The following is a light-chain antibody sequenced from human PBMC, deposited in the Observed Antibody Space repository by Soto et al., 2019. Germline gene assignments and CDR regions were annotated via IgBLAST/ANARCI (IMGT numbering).Light chain of an antibody. CDR2: GAA. Sequence: DTVMRQPPANLYVSPEEGATLSCRASQSVSSNLVWYQYRPGQAPGPFSCGAASRATGTPARFSGSGSGTEFTLTISSLESVDFAVYYCQQYNIWRRTFGQGTKVDIK. CDR3: QQYNIWRRT. J-gene: IGKJ1*01. V-gene: IGKV3-15*01. CDR1: QSVSSN.